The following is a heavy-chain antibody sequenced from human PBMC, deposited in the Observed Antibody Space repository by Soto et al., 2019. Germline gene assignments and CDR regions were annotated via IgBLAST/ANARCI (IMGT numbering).Heavy chain of an antibody. D-gene: IGHD6-19*01. J-gene: IGHJ4*02. CDR1: GYTFTSYG. Sequence: ASVKVSCKASGYTFTSYGISWARHAPGQGLEWMGWISAYNGNTNYAQQLQGRVTMTTDTSTSTAYMELRSLRSDDTAVYYCARSLRVDGRFDYWGQGTLVTVSS. CDR3: ARSLRVDGRFDY. V-gene: IGHV1-18*01. CDR2: ISAYNGNT.